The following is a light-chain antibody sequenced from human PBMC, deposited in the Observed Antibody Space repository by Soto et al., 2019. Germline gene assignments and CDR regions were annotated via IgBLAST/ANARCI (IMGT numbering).Light chain of an antibody. Sequence: DIQMTQSPSSLSASVGDRVTITCRASQTISALLNWYEQKPGKAPKLLIHDASSLQGGVPPRFSGSGSGTDFTLPISNLQPEDCATYYCQQSYGIPVTFGGGTKVEMK. CDR1: QTISAL. J-gene: IGKJ4*01. V-gene: IGKV1-39*01. CDR2: DAS. CDR3: QQSYGIPVT.